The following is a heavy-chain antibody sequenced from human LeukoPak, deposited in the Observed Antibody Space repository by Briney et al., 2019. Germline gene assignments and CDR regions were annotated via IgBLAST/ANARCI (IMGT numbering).Heavy chain of an antibody. CDR2: ISYDGSNK. J-gene: IGHJ4*02. V-gene: IGHV3-30-3*01. Sequence: GGSLRLSCAASGFTFSSYVMHWVRQAPGKGLEWVAVISYDGSNKYYADSGKGRFTISRDNSKNTLYLQMNSLRAEGTAVYYCARTYGSGSYYWLSYWGQGTLVTVSS. CDR1: GFTFSSYV. CDR3: ARTYGSGSYYWLSY. D-gene: IGHD3-10*01.